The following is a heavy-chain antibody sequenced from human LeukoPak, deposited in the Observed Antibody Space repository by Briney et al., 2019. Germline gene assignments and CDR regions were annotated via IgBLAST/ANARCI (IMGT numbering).Heavy chain of an antibody. CDR3: ARRGSSGWYYFDY. CDR1: GYSFTSYW. V-gene: IGHV5-51*01. Sequence: GGSLKISCKGSGYSFTSYWIGWVRQMPGKGLECMGIIYPGDSDTRYSPSFQGQVTISADKSISTAYLQWSSLKASDTAMYYCARRGSSGWYYFDYWGQGTMVTVSS. CDR2: IYPGDSDT. J-gene: IGHJ4*02. D-gene: IGHD6-19*01.